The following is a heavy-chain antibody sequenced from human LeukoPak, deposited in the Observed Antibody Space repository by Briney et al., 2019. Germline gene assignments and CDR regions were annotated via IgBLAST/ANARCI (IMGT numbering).Heavy chain of an antibody. D-gene: IGHD2-2*01. V-gene: IGHV4-38-2*01. CDR2: IYHSGST. CDR3: ARGGSTSCYWY. CDR1: GYSICSGYY. Sequence: KPSETLSLTCAVSGYSICSGYYWGWIRQPPGKGLEWIGSIYHSGSTYYNPSLKSRVTISVDTSKNQFSLKLSSVTAADTAVYYCARGGSTSCYWYWGQGTLVTVSS. J-gene: IGHJ4*02.